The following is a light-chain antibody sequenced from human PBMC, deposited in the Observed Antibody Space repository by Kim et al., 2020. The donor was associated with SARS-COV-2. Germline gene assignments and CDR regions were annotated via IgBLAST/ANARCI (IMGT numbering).Light chain of an antibody. CDR1: SDDIGSHGF. J-gene: IGLJ1*01. Sequence: QSALTQPASVAGSPGQSITISCTGASDDIGSHGFVSWYQQHPGKVPKLLIYYVTERPAGIPARFSGSKSGNAASLTISGLQTDDEADYYCCSFKTGGTYVFGSGTKVTVL. V-gene: IGLV2-14*03. CDR3: CSFKTGGTYV. CDR2: YVT.